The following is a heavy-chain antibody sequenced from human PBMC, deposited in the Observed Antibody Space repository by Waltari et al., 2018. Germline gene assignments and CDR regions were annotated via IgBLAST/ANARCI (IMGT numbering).Heavy chain of an antibody. CDR1: GFTVSGNY. Sequence: EVQLVESGGGLIQPGGSLGLSCAVSGFTVSGNYMTWVRQAPGKRLEWVSIIYSGGPTYYADSGKGRFTISRDSSKNTLYLQMNSLRAEDTAVYYCARDGVYSSSWYYYYYGMDVWGQGTTVTVSS. J-gene: IGHJ6*02. CDR2: IYSGGPT. CDR3: ARDGVYSSSWYYYYYGMDV. V-gene: IGHV3-53*01. D-gene: IGHD6-13*01.